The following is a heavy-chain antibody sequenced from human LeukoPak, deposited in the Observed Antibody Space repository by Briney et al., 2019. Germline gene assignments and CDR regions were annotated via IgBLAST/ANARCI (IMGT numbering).Heavy chain of an antibody. V-gene: IGHV4-30-2*01. CDR1: GGSISSGGYS. J-gene: IGHJ2*01. Sequence: SETLSLTCAVSGGSISSGGYSWSWIRQPPGKGLEWIGYIYHSGSTYYNPSLKSRVTISVDRSKNQFSLKLSSVTAADTPVHYCARDRDGYNSRYFDLWGRGTLVTVSS. CDR2: IYHSGST. D-gene: IGHD5-12*01. CDR3: ARDRDGYNSRYFDL.